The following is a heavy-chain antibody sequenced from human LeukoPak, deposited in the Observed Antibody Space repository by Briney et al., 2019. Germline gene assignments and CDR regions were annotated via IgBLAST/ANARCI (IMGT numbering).Heavy chain of an antibody. CDR3: ARLRINTVVTPGYYYGMDV. CDR1: GGSISSGGYY. Sequence: SQTLSLTCTVSGGSISSGGYYWSWIRQPPGKGLEWIGYIYHSGSTYYNPSLKSRVTISVDRSKNQFSLKLSSVTAADTAVYYCARLRINTVVTPGYYYGMDVWGQGTTVTVSS. CDR2: IYHSGST. V-gene: IGHV4-30-2*01. D-gene: IGHD4-23*01. J-gene: IGHJ6*02.